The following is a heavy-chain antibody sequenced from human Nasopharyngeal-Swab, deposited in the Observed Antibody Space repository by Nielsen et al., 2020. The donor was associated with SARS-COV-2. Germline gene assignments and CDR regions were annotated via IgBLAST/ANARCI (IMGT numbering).Heavy chain of an antibody. CDR3: ARLGDDSSGYYNWFDP. CDR1: GGSISSSSYY. J-gene: IGHJ5*02. V-gene: IGHV4-39*01. D-gene: IGHD3-22*01. Sequence: SETLSLTFTVSGGSISSSSYYWGWIRQPPGKGLEWIGSIYYSGSTYYNPSLKSRVTISVDTSRNQFSLKLTSVTAADTAVYYCARLGDDSSGYYNWFDPWGQGTLVTVSS. CDR2: IYYSGST.